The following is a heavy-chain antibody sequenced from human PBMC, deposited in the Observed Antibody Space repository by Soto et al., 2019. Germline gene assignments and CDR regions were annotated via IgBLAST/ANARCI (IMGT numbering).Heavy chain of an antibody. CDR2: INAGNGNT. V-gene: IGHV1-3*01. J-gene: IGHJ4*02. CDR1: GYTFTSYA. Sequence: ASVKVSCKASGYTFTSYAMHWVRQAPGQRLEWMGWINAGNGNTKYSQKFQGRVTITRDTSASTAYMELSSLRSEDTAVYYCAVSEIVAWPLFDYWGQGTLVTVSS. CDR3: AVSEIVAWPLFDY. D-gene: IGHD5-12*01.